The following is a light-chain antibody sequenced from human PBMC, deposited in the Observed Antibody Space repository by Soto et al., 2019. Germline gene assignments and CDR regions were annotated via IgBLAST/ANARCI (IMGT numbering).Light chain of an antibody. Sequence: QSALTQPASVSGSPGQSITISCTGTSSDVGSYKLVSWYQQHPGKAPKLMIYEVSKRHSGVSNRFSGSKSGNTAYLTISGLQAEDEADYYCCSYAGSSTVVFGGGTKLTVL. CDR1: SSDVGSYKL. V-gene: IGLV2-23*02. CDR3: CSYAGSSTVV. J-gene: IGLJ2*01. CDR2: EVS.